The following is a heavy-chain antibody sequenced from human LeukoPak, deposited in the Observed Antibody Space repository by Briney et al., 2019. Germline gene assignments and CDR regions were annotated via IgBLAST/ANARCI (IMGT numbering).Heavy chain of an antibody. CDR2: IYYSGST. Sequence: SETLSPTCTVSGGSISSYYWSWIRQPPGKGLEWIGYIYYSGSTSYNPSLKSRVTISVDTSRNQFSLNLSSVTAADTAVYYCASAPYYYYGMDVWGQGTTVTVSS. CDR3: ASAPYYYYGMDV. V-gene: IGHV4-59*08. CDR1: GGSISSYY. J-gene: IGHJ6*02.